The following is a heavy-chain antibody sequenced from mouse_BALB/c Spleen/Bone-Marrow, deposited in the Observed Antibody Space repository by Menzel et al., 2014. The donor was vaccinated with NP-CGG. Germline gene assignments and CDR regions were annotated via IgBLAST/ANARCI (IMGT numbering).Heavy chain of an antibody. Sequence: QVQLQQSGAELVRPGSSVKISCKASGYAISSYWMNWVKQRPGQGPEWIGQIYPGDGDTNYNGKFKGKATLTADKSSSTAYMQISSLTSEDSAVYFCARGRGWYLDYWGQGTTLTVSS. CDR1: GYAISSYW. CDR3: ARGRGWYLDY. V-gene: IGHV1-80*01. J-gene: IGHJ2*01. CDR2: IYPGDGDT. D-gene: IGHD2-3*01.